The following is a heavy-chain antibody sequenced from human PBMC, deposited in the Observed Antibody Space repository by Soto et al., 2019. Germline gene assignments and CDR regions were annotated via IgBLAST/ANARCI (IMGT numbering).Heavy chain of an antibody. J-gene: IGHJ4*02. Sequence: GGSLRLSCAASGFTFSNYWMHWVRQAPGKGLEWVSRITPDGSGTVHADSVKGRFTISRDNAKSTLYLQMNSLRVEDTAVYYCARDQKVWVRDYWGQGTLVTSPQ. CDR1: GFTFSNYW. D-gene: IGHD5-12*01. V-gene: IGHV3-74*01. CDR3: ARDQKVWVRDY. CDR2: ITPDGSGT.